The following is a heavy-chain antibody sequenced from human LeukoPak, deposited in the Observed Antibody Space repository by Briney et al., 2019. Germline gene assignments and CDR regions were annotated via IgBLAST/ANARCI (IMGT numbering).Heavy chain of an antibody. D-gene: IGHD3-22*01. V-gene: IGHV4-38-2*01. J-gene: IGHJ4*02. Sequence: SETLSLTCAVSGYSISNTYYWGRIRQPPGKGLEWIGSIYNSGSTHYNPSLKSRVTISVDTSMNQFSLKLSSVTAADTAVYYCARNSSGIHFDYWGRGTLVTVSS. CDR3: ARNSSGIHFDY. CDR2: IYNSGST. CDR1: GYSISNTYY.